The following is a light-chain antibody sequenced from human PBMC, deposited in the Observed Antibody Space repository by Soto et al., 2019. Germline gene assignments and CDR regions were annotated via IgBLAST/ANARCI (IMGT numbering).Light chain of an antibody. Sequence: EIVMTQSPATLSVSLGGRATLYCRASQSVSTDLAWYQQRPGQAPRLLIYAASSRATGIPDRFSGSGSGTDFTLTIDGLEPEDFVVYYCQQYGYSPITFGQGTRREIK. J-gene: IGKJ5*01. V-gene: IGKV3-20*01. CDR2: AAS. CDR3: QQYGYSPIT. CDR1: QSVSTD.